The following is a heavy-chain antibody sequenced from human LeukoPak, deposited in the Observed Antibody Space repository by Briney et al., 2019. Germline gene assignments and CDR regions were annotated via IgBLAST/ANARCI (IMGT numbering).Heavy chain of an antibody. D-gene: IGHD6-13*01. Sequence: PSETLSLTCTVSGGSISSSSYYWGWIRQPPGKGLEWIGSIYYSGSTYYNPSLKSRVTISVDTSKNQFSLKLSSVTAADTAVYYCARDRYSSSWSRKELYYFDYWGQGTLVTVSS. V-gene: IGHV4-39*07. J-gene: IGHJ4*02. CDR2: IYYSGST. CDR3: ARDRYSSSWSRKELYYFDY. CDR1: GGSISSSSYY.